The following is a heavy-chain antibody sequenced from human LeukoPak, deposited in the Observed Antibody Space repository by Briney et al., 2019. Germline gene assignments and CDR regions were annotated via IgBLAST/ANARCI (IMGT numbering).Heavy chain of an antibody. CDR1: GFTFSSYW. CDR3: AKGRASCCDY. CDR2: ISYDGSNK. V-gene: IGHV3-30*18. J-gene: IGHJ4*02. D-gene: IGHD2-2*01. Sequence: GRSLRLSCAASGFTFSSYWMSWVRQAPGKGLEWVAVISYDGSNKYYADSVKGRFTISRDNSKNTLYLQMNSLRAEDTAVYYCAKGRASCCDYWGLGALVTVSS.